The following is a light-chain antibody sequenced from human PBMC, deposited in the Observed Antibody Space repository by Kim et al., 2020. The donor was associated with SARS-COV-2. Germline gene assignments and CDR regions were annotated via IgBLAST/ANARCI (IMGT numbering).Light chain of an antibody. V-gene: IGLV6-57*03. Sequence: KTVTISCNRNSGSIASNYVQWYQQRPGSAPTTVIYEDNQRPSGVPDRFSGSIDSSSNSASLTISGLKTEDEADYYCQSYDSSNQGVFGTGTKVTVL. J-gene: IGLJ1*01. CDR1: SGSIASNY. CDR2: EDN. CDR3: QSYDSSNQGV.